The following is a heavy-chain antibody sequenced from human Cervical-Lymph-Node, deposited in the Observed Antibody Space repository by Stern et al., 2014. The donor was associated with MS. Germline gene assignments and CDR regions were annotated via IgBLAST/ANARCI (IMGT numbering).Heavy chain of an antibody. V-gene: IGHV3-23*04. Sequence: VQLVESGGTLVQPGGSLRLSCAASGFTFSSYAMSWVRQAPGKGLEWVSVIRGSDGSTFYADSVKGRFTISRDNSKNTLFLQMNSRRAEDTAVYYCAKVYGSGPFDYWGQGTLVTVSS. CDR1: GFTFSSYA. J-gene: IGHJ4*02. CDR2: IRGSDGST. D-gene: IGHD6-19*01. CDR3: AKVYGSGPFDY.